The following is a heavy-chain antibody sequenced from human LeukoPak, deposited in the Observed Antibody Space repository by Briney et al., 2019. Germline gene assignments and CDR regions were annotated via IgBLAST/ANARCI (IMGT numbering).Heavy chain of an antibody. J-gene: IGHJ4*02. CDR3: ARVLRYYGSGSYHGLEY. V-gene: IGHV7-4-1*02. D-gene: IGHD3-10*01. CDR2: INTNTGNP. Sequence: ASVKVSCKASADTFTVSDINWVRQAPGQGLEWMGWINTNTGNPTYAQGFTGRFVFSLDTSVSTAYLQISSLKAEDTAVYYCARVLRYYGSGSYHGLEYWGQGTLVTVSS. CDR1: ADTFTVSD.